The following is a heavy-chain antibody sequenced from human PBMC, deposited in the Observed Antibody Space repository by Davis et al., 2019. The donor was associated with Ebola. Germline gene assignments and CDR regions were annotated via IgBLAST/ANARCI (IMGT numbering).Heavy chain of an antibody. Sequence: ASVKVSCKASGGTFSSYAISWVRQAPGQGLEWMGWMNPNSGNTGYAQKFQGRVTMTRNTSISTAYMELSSLRSEDTAVYYCARGRGSGWYLNWFDPWGQGTLVTVSS. J-gene: IGHJ5*02. V-gene: IGHV1-8*02. CDR1: GGTFSSYA. CDR2: MNPNSGNT. CDR3: ARGRGSGWYLNWFDP. D-gene: IGHD6-19*01.